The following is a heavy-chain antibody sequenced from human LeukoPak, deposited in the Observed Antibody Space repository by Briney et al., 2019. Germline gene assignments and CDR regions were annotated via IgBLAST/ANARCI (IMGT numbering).Heavy chain of an antibody. J-gene: IGHJ4*02. V-gene: IGHV4-59*11. CDR1: GGSMRSHY. CDR3: ARGIMIFGVAQFDS. CDR2: IYYSRST. Sequence: SQTLSLTCTVSGGSMRSHYWSWIRQPPGRGLEWIGYIYYSRSTNYNPSLKSRVTISADTSKNQFSLKLSSVTAADTAVYYCARGIMIFGVAQFDSWGQGTLVTVSS. D-gene: IGHD3-3*01.